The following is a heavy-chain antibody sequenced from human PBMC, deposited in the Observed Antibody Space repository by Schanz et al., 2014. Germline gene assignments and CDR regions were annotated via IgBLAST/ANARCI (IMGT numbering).Heavy chain of an antibody. CDR3: ARDAADFYDILTEEDY. D-gene: IGHD3-9*01. CDR1: GYTFTSYG. CDR2: ISAYNGNT. V-gene: IGHV1-18*01. Sequence: QVQLVQSGAEVKKPGASVKVSCKASGYTFTSYGISWVRQAPEQGLEWMGWISAYNGNTKYPQKLQGRVTMTTDTSTSTAYMELRSLRSDDTAVYYCARDAADFYDILTEEDYWGQGTLVTVSS. J-gene: IGHJ4*02.